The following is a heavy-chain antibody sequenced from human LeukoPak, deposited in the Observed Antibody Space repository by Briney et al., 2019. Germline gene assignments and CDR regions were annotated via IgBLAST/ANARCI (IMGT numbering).Heavy chain of an antibody. CDR2: VYYSGST. CDR3: ARHGRKSYVSWFDP. CDR1: GVSISGGSNYY. J-gene: IGHJ5*02. Sequence: SETLSLTCAVSGVSISGGSNYYWGWIRQSPGQELEWIGSVYYSGSTYYNPSLKSRVTMSVDTPKNQFSLKLSSVTAADTAVYYCARHGRKSYVSWFDPWGQGYLVSVSS. V-gene: IGHV4-39*01. D-gene: IGHD3-10*02.